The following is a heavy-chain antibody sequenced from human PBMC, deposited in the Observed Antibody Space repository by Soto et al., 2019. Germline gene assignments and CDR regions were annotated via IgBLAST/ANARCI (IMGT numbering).Heavy chain of an antibody. D-gene: IGHD3-3*01. CDR2: ISYDGSNK. V-gene: IGHV3-30*18. CDR3: AKPYYDFWSGPHPYYFVY. J-gene: IGHJ4*02. CDR1: GFTFSSYG. Sequence: GGSLRLSCAASGFTFSSYGMHWVRQAPGKGLEWVAVISYDGSNKYYADSVKGRFTISRDNSKNTLYLQMNSLRAEDTAVYYCAKPYYDFWSGPHPYYFVYWGQGTLVTVSS.